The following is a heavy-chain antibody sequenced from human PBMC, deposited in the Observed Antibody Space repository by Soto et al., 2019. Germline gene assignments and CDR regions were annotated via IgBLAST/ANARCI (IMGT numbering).Heavy chain of an antibody. V-gene: IGHV3-11*06. CDR2: ISSSSSYT. CDR1: GFTFSDYY. CDR3: ARGVLSSGSIYYFDY. J-gene: IGHJ4*02. Sequence: QVQLVESGGGLVQPGGSLRLSCAASGFTFSDYYMSWLRQAPGQGLEWVSYISSSSSYTNYADSVKGRFTISRDNAKNSLYLPMNSRRAEYSAGYYCARGVLSSGSIYYFDYWGQGTLVTVSS. D-gene: IGHD1-26*01.